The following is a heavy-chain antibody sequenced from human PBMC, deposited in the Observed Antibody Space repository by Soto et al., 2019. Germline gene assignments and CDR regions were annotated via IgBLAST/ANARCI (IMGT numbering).Heavy chain of an antibody. V-gene: IGHV1-3*01. J-gene: IGHJ4*02. CDR1: GYTFTSYA. CDR3: ARGPGGPDGPGDY. Sequence: GASVKVSCKASGYTFTSYARHWVRQAPGQRLEWMGWINAGNGNTKHSQNFQGRVTITRDTSASTAYMELSSLRSEDTAVYYCARGPGGPDGPGDYWGQGALVTVSS. D-gene: IGHD2-15*01. CDR2: INAGNGNT.